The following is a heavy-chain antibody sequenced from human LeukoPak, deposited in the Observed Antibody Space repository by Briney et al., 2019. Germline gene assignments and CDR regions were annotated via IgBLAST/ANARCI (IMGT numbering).Heavy chain of an antibody. Sequence: GGSLRLSCAASGFTFSSYEMNWVRQAPGKGLEGVSYISSSGSTIYYADSVKGRFTISRDNAKNSLYLQMNSLRAEDTAVYYCARGAIQLWFDYWGQGTLVTVSS. V-gene: IGHV3-48*03. CDR2: ISSSGSTI. CDR3: ARGAIQLWFDY. D-gene: IGHD5-18*01. CDR1: GFTFSSYE. J-gene: IGHJ4*02.